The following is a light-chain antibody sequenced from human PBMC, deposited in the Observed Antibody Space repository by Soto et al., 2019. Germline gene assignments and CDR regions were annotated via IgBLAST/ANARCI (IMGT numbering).Light chain of an antibody. CDR2: NND. CDR3: TANHDRLTAPV. CDR1: SSNIETNL. V-gene: IGLV1-47*02. Sequence: QSVLTQPPSASGTPGQRVTISCSGSSSNIETNLVHWYQHLPGASPRLLIYNNDQRPSGVPDRFSASKSGTSASLAISGPRPEDEADYYGTANHDRLTAPVFGGGTKVTLL. J-gene: IGLJ2*01.